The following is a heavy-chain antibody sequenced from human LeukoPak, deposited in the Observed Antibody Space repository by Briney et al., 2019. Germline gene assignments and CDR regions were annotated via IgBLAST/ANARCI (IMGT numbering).Heavy chain of an antibody. Sequence: GGSLRLSCAASGFTFSSYGMHWVRQAPGKGLEWVANIKEDESEKYYVDSVKGRFTISRDNAKNSLYLQMNSLRVEDTAVYYCVRGNPFGEYWGQGTLVTVSS. V-gene: IGHV3-7*03. D-gene: IGHD3-16*01. CDR1: GFTFSSYG. CDR2: IKEDESEK. J-gene: IGHJ4*02. CDR3: VRGNPFGEY.